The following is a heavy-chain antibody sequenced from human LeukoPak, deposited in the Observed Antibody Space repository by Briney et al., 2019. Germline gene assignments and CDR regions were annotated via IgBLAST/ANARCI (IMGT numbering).Heavy chain of an antibody. V-gene: IGHV3-23*01. CDR1: GFTFSNYG. Sequence: QPGRSLRLSCAASGFTFSNYGMHWVRQAPGKGLEWVSAITGHGDSTYYADFVKGRFTISRDNSKNTVYLQMNSLRAEDTAVYYCAKDRGYWGQGTLVTVSS. J-gene: IGHJ4*02. CDR3: AKDRGY. CDR2: ITGHGDST.